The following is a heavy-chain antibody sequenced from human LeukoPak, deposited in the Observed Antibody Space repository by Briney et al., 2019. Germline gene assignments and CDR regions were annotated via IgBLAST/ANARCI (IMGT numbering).Heavy chain of an antibody. V-gene: IGHV3-21*01. J-gene: IGHJ3*02. CDR1: GFTFSSYS. CDR3: ARAQGYCSSTSCTDAFDI. CDR2: ISSSSSYI. Sequence: PGGSLRLSCAASGFTFSSYSMNWVRQAPGKGLEWVSSISSSSSYIYYADSVKGRFTISRDNAKNSLYLQMNSLRAEDTAVYYCARAQGYCSSTSCTDAFDIWGQGTMVTVSS. D-gene: IGHD2-2*01.